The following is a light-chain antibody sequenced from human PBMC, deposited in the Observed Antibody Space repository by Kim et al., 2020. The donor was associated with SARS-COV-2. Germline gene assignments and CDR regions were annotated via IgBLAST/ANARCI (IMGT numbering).Light chain of an antibody. V-gene: IGKV1-5*03. CDR1: QTIRSW. CDR2: RAS. J-gene: IGKJ2*01. Sequence: PVGERGPITCRASQTIRSWLAWYPQKPGEPPKLLIYRASILQRGVPSRFSGSGSGTEFTLSISSLQPDDFATYYCQQYDDYPMYTFGQGTKLEI. CDR3: QQYDDYPMYT.